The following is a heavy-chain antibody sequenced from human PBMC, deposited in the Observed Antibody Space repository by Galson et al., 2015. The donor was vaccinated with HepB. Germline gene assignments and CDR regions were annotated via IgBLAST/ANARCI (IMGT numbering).Heavy chain of an antibody. CDR2: IIPIFGTA. V-gene: IGHV1-69*01. CDR1: GGTFSSYA. D-gene: IGHD5-18*01. CDR3: ARGWWIQDLERWFDP. Sequence: SCKASGGTFSSYAISWVRQAPGQGLEWMGGIIPIFGTANYAQKFQGRVTITADESTSTAYMELSSLRSEDTAVYYCARGWWIQDLERWFDPWGQGTLVTVSS. J-gene: IGHJ5*02.